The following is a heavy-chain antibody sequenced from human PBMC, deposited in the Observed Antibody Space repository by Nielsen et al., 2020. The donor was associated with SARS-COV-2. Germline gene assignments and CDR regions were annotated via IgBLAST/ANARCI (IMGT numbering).Heavy chain of an antibody. D-gene: IGHD2-21*01. CDR1: GYTLTELS. Sequence: ASVKVSCKVSGYTLTELSMHWVRQAPGKGLEWMGWISAYNGNTNYAQKLQGRVTMTTDTSTSTAYMELRSLRSDDTAVYYCARDAISAHYGMDVWGQGTTVTVSS. V-gene: IGHV1-18*01. CDR3: ARDAISAHYGMDV. CDR2: ISAYNGNT. J-gene: IGHJ6*02.